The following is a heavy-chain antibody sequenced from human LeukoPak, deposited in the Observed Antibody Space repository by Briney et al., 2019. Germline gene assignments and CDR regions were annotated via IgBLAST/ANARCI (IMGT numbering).Heavy chain of an antibody. D-gene: IGHD2-2*02. Sequence: ASVKVSCKASGYTFTSYGISWVRQAPGQGLEWMGWISAYNGNTNYAQKLQGRVTMTTDTSTSTAYMELGSLRSDDTAVYYCAREECRSTSCYKEWFDPWGQGTLVTVSS. V-gene: IGHV1-18*01. CDR1: GYTFTSYG. CDR3: AREECRSTSCYKEWFDP. J-gene: IGHJ5*02. CDR2: ISAYNGNT.